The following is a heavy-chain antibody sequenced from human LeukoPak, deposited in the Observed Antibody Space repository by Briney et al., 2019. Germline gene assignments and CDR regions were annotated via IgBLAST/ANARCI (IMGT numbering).Heavy chain of an antibody. CDR1: GFTFTDYY. V-gene: IGHV1-2*02. CDR3: ARVDSSSWYYHY. J-gene: IGHJ4*02. D-gene: IGHD6-13*01. Sequence: ASVKVSCRASGFTFTDYYIHWVRQAPGQGLEWMGWINPNSGGTNYAQKFQGRVTMTRDTSISTAYMELSRLRSDDTAVYYCARVDSSSWYYHYWGQGTLVTVSS. CDR2: INPNSGGT.